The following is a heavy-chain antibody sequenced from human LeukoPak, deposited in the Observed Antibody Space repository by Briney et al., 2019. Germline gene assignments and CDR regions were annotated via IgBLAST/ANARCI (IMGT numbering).Heavy chain of an antibody. D-gene: IGHD3-10*01. V-gene: IGHV3-21*01. CDR3: ARLAGSGSYYIGSDY. Sequence: GGSLRLSCAASGFTFSSYGMNWVRQAPGKGLEWVSSISSTSSFIYYADSVEGRFTISRDNAKNSLYLQMNSLRADDTAVYYCARLAGSGSYYIGSDYWGQGTLVTVSS. CDR2: ISSTSSFI. J-gene: IGHJ4*02. CDR1: GFTFSSYG.